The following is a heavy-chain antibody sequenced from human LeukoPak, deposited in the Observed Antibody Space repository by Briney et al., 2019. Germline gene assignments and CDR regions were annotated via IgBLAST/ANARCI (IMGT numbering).Heavy chain of an antibody. CDR1: GGSISSYY. D-gene: IGHD5-18*01. J-gene: IGHJ6*03. CDR2: IYTSGST. V-gene: IGHV4-4*07. CDR3: ARESVSVDTSMVGSYYYYMDV. Sequence: SETLSLTCTVSGGSISSYYWSWIRQPAGKGLEWIGRIYTSGSTNYNPSLKSRVTISVDTSKNQFSLELSSVTAADTAVYYCARESVSVDTSMVGSYYYYMDVWGKGTTVTVSS.